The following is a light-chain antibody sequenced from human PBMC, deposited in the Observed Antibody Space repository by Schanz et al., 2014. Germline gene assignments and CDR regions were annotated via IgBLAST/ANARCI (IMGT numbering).Light chain of an antibody. CDR1: SSDVGGYNY. CDR2: DVS. V-gene: IGLV2-14*03. Sequence: QSALTQPASVSGSPGQSITISCTGTSSDVGGYNYVSWYQHHPGKAPKLMIYDVSNRPSGVSDRFSGSKSGNKASLTISGLQAEDEADYHCSSHTAITTAVVFGGGTKLTVL. CDR3: SSHTAITTAVV. J-gene: IGLJ2*01.